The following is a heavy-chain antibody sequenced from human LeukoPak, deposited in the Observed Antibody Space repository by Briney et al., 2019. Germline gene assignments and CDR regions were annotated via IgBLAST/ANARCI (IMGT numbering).Heavy chain of an antibody. D-gene: IGHD3-10*01. CDR3: ARVGDHYHWYFDL. J-gene: IGHJ2*01. CDR2: LYSGADT. Sequence: GGSLTLSCEASGFSVGTKYMNWVRQAPGKGLEWLSILYSGADTYYADSVKGRFTISRDSSKNTLFLHMNGLRTDDTAMYYCARVGDHYHWYFDLWGRGTRVSLSS. V-gene: IGHV3-53*01. CDR1: GFSVGTKY.